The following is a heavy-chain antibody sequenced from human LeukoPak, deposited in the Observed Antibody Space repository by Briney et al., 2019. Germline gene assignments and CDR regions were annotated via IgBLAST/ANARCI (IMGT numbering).Heavy chain of an antibody. D-gene: IGHD3-3*01. J-gene: IGHJ5*02. CDR1: GFTFSSYA. CDR3: AKGNIWSGRLSRWFDP. V-gene: IGHV3-23*01. CDR2: ISGSGGST. Sequence: GGSLRLSCAASGFTFSSYAMSWVRQAPGKGLEWVSAISGSGGSTYYADSVKGRFTISRDNSKNTLYLQMNSLRAEDTAVYYCAKGNIWSGRLSRWFDPWGQGTLVTVSS.